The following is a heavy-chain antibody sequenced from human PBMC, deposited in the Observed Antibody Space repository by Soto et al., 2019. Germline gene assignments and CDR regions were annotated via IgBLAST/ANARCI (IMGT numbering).Heavy chain of an antibody. V-gene: IGHV1-69*04. Sequence: ASVKVSCKASGGTFSSYTISWVRQAPGQGLEWMGRIIPILGIANYAQKFQGRVTITADKSTSTAYMELSSLRSEDTAVYYCARDLLYCSSTSCPQGPKPPKDYYYYMDVWGKGTTVTVSS. D-gene: IGHD2-2*01. CDR1: GGTFSSYT. J-gene: IGHJ6*03. CDR2: IIPILGIA. CDR3: ARDLLYCSSTSCPQGPKPPKDYYYYMDV.